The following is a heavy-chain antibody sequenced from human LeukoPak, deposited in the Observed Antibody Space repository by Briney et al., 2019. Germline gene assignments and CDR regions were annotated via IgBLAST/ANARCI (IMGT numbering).Heavy chain of an antibody. CDR1: GFTFSGYW. CDR2: ITGDGSST. CDR3: ARDTGWYFDL. J-gene: IGHJ2*01. V-gene: IGHV3-74*01. D-gene: IGHD4-17*01. Sequence: AGGSLRLSCAASGFTFSGYWMHWVRQVPGKGLVWFSRITGDGSSTTYADSVKGRFTISRDNAKNTVFLQMISLRAEDTAVYYCARDTGWYFDLWGRGTLVTVS.